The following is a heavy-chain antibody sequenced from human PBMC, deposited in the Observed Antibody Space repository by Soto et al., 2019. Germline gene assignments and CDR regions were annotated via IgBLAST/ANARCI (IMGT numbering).Heavy chain of an antibody. CDR2: MNPNSGNT. V-gene: IGHV1-8*01. CDR1: GYTFTNYD. D-gene: IGHD1-1*01. J-gene: IGHJ6*02. Sequence: QVQLVQSGAEVKKPGASVKVSCTASGYTFTNYDIYWVRQATGQGLECVGWMNPNSGNTDYPQQFQGRVSMTRNTSISTAYMELTSLRSEDTAVYYCARVGTGYYFGMDAWGQGTTVTVSS. CDR3: ARVGTGYYFGMDA.